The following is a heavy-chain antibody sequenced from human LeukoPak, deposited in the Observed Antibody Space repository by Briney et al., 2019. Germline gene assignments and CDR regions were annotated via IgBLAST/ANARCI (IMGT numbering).Heavy chain of an antibody. V-gene: IGHV3-33*01. CDR3: ARDAYDSSGYYFDY. Sequence: PGRSLRLPCAASGFTFNSYGMHWVRQAPGKGLEWVAVIWYDGSNKYYADSVKGRFTISRDNSKNTLYLQMNSLRAEDTAVYYCARDAYDSSGYYFDYWGQGTLVTVSS. CDR1: GFTFNSYG. D-gene: IGHD3-22*01. CDR2: IWYDGSNK. J-gene: IGHJ4*02.